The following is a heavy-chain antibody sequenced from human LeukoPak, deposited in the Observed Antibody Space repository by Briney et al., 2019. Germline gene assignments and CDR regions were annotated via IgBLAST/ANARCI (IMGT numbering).Heavy chain of an antibody. CDR1: GGSFSGYY. CDR3: ARGGRVTMIPWVESWKYFQH. J-gene: IGHJ1*01. Sequence: SEILSLTCAVYGGSFSGYYWSWIRQPPGKGLEWIGEINHSGSTNYNPSLKSRVTISVDTSKNQFSLKLSSVTAADTAVYYCARGGRVTMIPWVESWKYFQHWGQGTLVTVSS. D-gene: IGHD3-22*01. V-gene: IGHV4-34*01. CDR2: INHSGST.